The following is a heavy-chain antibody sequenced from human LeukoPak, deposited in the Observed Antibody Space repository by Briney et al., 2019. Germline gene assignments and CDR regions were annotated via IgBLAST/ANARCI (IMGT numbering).Heavy chain of an antibody. V-gene: IGHV3-23*01. Sequence: GGTLRLSCEASGFTFGSFAMYWVRQAPGKGLEWIAGIFGSGGSPHYADSVKGRFTISRDNSKNTVYLQINSLRAEDTAVYYCGKTTAGYSSGQKPAWPVDYWGQGTLVTVSS. CDR3: GKTTAGYSSGQKPAWPVDY. CDR2: IFGSGGSP. J-gene: IGHJ4*02. CDR1: GFTFGSFA. D-gene: IGHD5-18*01.